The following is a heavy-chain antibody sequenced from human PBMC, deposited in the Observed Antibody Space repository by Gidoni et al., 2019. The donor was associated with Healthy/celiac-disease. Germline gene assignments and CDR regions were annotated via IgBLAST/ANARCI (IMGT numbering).Heavy chain of an antibody. Sequence: QVQLVQSGAEVKKPGSSVKVSCKASGGTFSSYTISWVRQAPGQGLEWMGRIIPILGIANYAQKFQGRVTITADKSTSTAYMELSSLRSEDTAVYYCARGSSTMIPGDPWGQGTLVTVSS. D-gene: IGHD3-22*01. CDR3: ARGSSTMIPGDP. CDR1: GGTFSSYT. V-gene: IGHV1-69*02. CDR2: IIPILGIA. J-gene: IGHJ5*02.